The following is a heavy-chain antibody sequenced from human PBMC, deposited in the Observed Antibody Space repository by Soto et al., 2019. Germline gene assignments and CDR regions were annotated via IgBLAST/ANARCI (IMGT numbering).Heavy chain of an antibody. CDR1: GFTFSNYN. V-gene: IGHV3-21*02. Sequence: EVQLVESGGGLVKPGGSLRLSCAASGFTFSNYNMNWVRQAPGKGLEWVSSISSSGFSINYADSVKGRFSISRDNAQNSLHLQMNNLRAEDTAVYYCARNVSSNFYGMDVWGQGTTVTVSS. D-gene: IGHD6-6*01. CDR3: ARNVSSNFYGMDV. CDR2: ISSSGFSI. J-gene: IGHJ6*02.